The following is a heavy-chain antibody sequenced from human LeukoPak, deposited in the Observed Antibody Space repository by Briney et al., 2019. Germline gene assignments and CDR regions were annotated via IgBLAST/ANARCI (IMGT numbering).Heavy chain of an antibody. CDR2: IYYSGST. CDR3: ARGFYDSSGYSTPFDF. Sequence: SETLSLTCTVSGGSLSSNYWSWIRQPPGKGLEWIGYIYYSGSTNYNPSLKGRVTISVHTSKNQFSLNLSSVTAADTALYYCARGFYDSSGYSTPFDFWGQGTLVTVSS. CDR1: GGSLSSNY. D-gene: IGHD3-22*01. V-gene: IGHV4-59*08. J-gene: IGHJ4*02.